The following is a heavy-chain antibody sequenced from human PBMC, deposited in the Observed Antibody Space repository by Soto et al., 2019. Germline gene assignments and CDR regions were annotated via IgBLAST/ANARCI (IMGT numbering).Heavy chain of an antibody. CDR2: INPQTGAP. CDR3: ARARGVSSARLITWFDP. CDR1: GYTFIGYY. V-gene: IGHV1-2*04. J-gene: IGHJ5*02. Sequence: QVQLIQSGAEAKKPGASVKVSCKTSGYTFIGYYIHWIRQAPGQGLEWMGYINPQTGAPKYAQKFKGSVTMTRETTIRTAYMELSTLTSDDTAVYYCARARGVSSARLITWFDPWGQGTLVSVSS. D-gene: IGHD3-22*01.